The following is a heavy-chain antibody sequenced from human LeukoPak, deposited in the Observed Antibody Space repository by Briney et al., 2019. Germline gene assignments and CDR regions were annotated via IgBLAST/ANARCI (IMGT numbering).Heavy chain of an antibody. Sequence: PGGSLRLSCAASGFSFSDYGVHWVRQAPGKGLEWVAVIWYDGSIKYYADSVKGRFTISRDNSRNTVYLQMNSLRAEDTAVYYCVKGFNWYFDLWGRGTLVTVSS. J-gene: IGHJ2*01. CDR3: VKGFNWYFDL. V-gene: IGHV3-33*06. CDR1: GFSFSDYG. CDR2: IWYDGSIK.